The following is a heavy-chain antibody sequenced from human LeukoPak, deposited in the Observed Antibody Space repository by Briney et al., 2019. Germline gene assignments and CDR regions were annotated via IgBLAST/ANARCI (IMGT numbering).Heavy chain of an antibody. CDR3: ARRDYDSYFDY. D-gene: IGHD4-17*01. CDR2: ISSSSSTI. V-gene: IGHV3-48*04. CDR1: GFTFSSYS. J-gene: IGHJ4*02. Sequence: GGSLRLSCAASGFTFSSYSMNWVRQAPGKGLEWVSYISSSSSTIYYADAVRGRFTISRDNAKNSLYLQMNSLRAEDTAVYFCARRDYDSYFDYWGQGALVTVSS.